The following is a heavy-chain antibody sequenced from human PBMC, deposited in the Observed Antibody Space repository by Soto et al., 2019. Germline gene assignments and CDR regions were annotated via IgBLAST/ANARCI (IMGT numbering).Heavy chain of an antibody. Sequence: GGSLRLSCAASGFTFSSYSMNWVRQAPGKGLEWVSSISSSSSYIYYADSVKGRFTISRDNAKNSLYLQMNSLRAEDTAVYYCARVAPLTDSGSGWPALVYDPAHYYYYMDVWGKGTTVTVSS. D-gene: IGHD6-19*01. J-gene: IGHJ6*03. V-gene: IGHV3-21*01. CDR2: ISSSSSYI. CDR3: ARVAPLTDSGSGWPALVYDPAHYYYYMDV. CDR1: GFTFSSYS.